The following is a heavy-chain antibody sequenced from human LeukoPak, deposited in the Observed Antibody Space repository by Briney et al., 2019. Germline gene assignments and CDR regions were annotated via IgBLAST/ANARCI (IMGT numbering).Heavy chain of an antibody. D-gene: IGHD3-22*01. CDR1: GFTFSSYA. Sequence: PGASLRLSCAASGFTFSSYAMSWVRQAPGKGLEWVAVISYDGSNKYYAESVKGRFTISRDNSKNTLYLQMNSLRAEDTAVYYCAGNTYYYDSSGLNWGQGTLVTVSS. CDR2: ISYDGSNK. J-gene: IGHJ4*02. CDR3: AGNTYYYDSSGLN. V-gene: IGHV3-30-3*01.